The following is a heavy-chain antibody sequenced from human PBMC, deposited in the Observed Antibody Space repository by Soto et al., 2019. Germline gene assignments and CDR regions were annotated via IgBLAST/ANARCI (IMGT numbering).Heavy chain of an antibody. V-gene: IGHV4-59*08. D-gene: IGHD4-17*01. J-gene: IGHJ6*02. CDR3: ARLPHDYGDFIRPTYYYYGMDV. Sequence: LSLTCTVSGGSISSYYWSWIRQPPGKGLEWIGYIYYSGSTNYNPSLKSRVTISVDTSKNQFSLKLSSVTAADTAVYYCARLPHDYGDFIRPTYYYYGMDVWGQGTTVTVSS. CDR1: GGSISSYY. CDR2: IYYSGST.